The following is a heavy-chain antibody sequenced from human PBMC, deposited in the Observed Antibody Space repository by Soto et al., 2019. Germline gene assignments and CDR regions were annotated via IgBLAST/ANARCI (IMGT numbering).Heavy chain of an antibody. D-gene: IGHD3-10*01. CDR3: ARDLALLWFGELQKGVYYYYGMDV. CDR2: IWYDGSNK. Sequence: QVQLVESGGGVVQPGRSLRLSCAASGFTFSSYGMHWVRQAPGKGLEWVAVIWYDGSNKYYADSVKGRFTISRDNSKSTLYLQMNSLRAEDTAVYYCARDLALLWFGELQKGVYYYYGMDVWGQGTTVTVSS. CDR1: GFTFSSYG. V-gene: IGHV3-33*01. J-gene: IGHJ6*02.